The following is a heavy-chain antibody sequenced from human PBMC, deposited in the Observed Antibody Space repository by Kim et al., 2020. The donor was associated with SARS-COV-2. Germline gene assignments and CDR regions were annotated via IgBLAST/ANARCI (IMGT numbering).Heavy chain of an antibody. J-gene: IGHJ4*02. Sequence: NPSLKSPATISVDTSKNQFSLKLSTVAAADTAVYYCARAPRVVVVITHFDYWGQGTLVTVSS. CDR3: ARAPRVVVVITHFDY. V-gene: IGHV4-31*01. D-gene: IGHD3-22*01.